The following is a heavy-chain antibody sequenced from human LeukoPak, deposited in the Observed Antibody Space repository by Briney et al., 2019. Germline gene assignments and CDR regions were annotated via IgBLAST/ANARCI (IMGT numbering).Heavy chain of an antibody. V-gene: IGHV3-30*04. D-gene: IGHD1-26*01. CDR2: ISYDGSNK. CDR1: GFTFSSYA. Sequence: PGRSLRLSCAASGFTFSSYAMHWVRQAPGKGLEWVSFISYDGSNKSYADSVKGRFTISRDNSKNTLYLQMNSVRAEDTAVYYCARDWELLCWGQGTLVTVSS. CDR3: ARDWELLC. J-gene: IGHJ4*02.